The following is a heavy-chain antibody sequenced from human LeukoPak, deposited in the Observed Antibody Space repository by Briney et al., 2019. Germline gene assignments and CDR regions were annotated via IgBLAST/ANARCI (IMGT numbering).Heavy chain of an antibody. CDR3: ARVRDQYSSSWYWFFQH. CDR1: GGTFSSYA. Sequence: SVKVSCKASGGTFSSYAMSWVRQAPGQGLEWMGVIIPIFGTANYAQKFQGRVTITADESTSTAYMELSSLRSEDTAVYYCARVRDQYSSSWYWFFQHWGQGTLVTVSS. J-gene: IGHJ1*01. CDR2: IIPIFGTA. D-gene: IGHD6-13*01. V-gene: IGHV1-69*01.